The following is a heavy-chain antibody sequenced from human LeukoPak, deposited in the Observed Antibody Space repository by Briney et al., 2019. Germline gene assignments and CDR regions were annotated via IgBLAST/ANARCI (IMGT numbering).Heavy chain of an antibody. D-gene: IGHD4-17*01. J-gene: IGHJ4*02. V-gene: IGHV3-30*18. CDR3: AKRPSDYGDYVSYFDY. CDR1: GFSFISYG. Sequence: GGSLRLSCAASGFSFISYGMHWVRQAPGKGLEWVGVISDDGRSKDYADSVKGRFTISRGNSKDTLYLQMNSLRDEDTAVYYCAKRPSDYGDYVSYFDYWGQGTLVTVSS. CDR2: ISDDGRSK.